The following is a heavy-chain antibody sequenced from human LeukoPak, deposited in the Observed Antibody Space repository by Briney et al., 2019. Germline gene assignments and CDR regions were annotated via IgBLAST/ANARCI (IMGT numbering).Heavy chain of an antibody. CDR3: ARDRGGIWRL. D-gene: IGHD3-10*01. CDR2: IYHSGST. V-gene: IGHV4-38-2*02. CDR1: GYSISSGYY. Sequence: PSETLSLTCTVSGYSISSGYYWGWIRQPPGKGLEWIGSIYHSGSTYYNPSLKSRVTISVDTSKNQFSLKLSSVTAADTAVYYCARDRGGIWRLWGKGTTVTVSS. J-gene: IGHJ6*04.